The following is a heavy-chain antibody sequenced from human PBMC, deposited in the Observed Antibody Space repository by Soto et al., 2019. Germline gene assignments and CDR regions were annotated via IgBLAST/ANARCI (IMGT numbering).Heavy chain of an antibody. CDR3: ARVLTGTAYSFDD. CDR2: ISSSSRYI. CDR1: GFIFGTNS. J-gene: IGHJ4*02. Sequence: EVQLVESGGGLVKPGGSLRLSCAASGFIFGTNSMNWVRQAPGKGLQWVSSISSSSRYIYYADSVRGRFTISRDNANNSRYLQMNSLRDEDRAVYYCARVLTGTAYSFDDWGQGTLVTVSS. V-gene: IGHV3-21*01. D-gene: IGHD1-7*01.